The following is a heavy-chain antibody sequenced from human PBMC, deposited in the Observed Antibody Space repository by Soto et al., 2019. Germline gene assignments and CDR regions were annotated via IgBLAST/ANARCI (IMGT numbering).Heavy chain of an antibody. V-gene: IGHV3-23*01. CDR3: AKVPYRSSSWYLDY. Sequence: EVQLLESGGGLVQPGGSLRLSCAASGFTFSSYTMSWVRQAPGKGLEWVSAISGSGGSTYYADSVKGRFTISRDNSKNTLYLQMNSLRAEDTAVYYCAKVPYRSSSWYLDYWGQGTLVTVSS. D-gene: IGHD6-13*01. CDR1: GFTFSSYT. J-gene: IGHJ4*02. CDR2: ISGSGGST.